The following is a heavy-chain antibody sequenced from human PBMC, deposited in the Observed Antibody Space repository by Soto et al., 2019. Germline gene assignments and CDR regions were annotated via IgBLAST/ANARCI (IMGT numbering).Heavy chain of an antibody. V-gene: IGHV4-59*08. CDR1: GASISRYY. J-gene: IGHJ4*02. D-gene: IGHD5-18*01. Sequence: SETLSLTCTVSGASISRYYWSWIRQSPGKGLEWIGYLYNTGSTIYNPSLKSRVTISVDTSKNQFSLKLSSVSAADMAVYYCARRYGSCFDYWGQGTLVTVSS. CDR2: LYNTGST. CDR3: ARRYGSCFDY.